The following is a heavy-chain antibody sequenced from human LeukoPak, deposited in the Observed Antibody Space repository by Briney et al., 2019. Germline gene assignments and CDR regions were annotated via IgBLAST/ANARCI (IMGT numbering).Heavy chain of an antibody. J-gene: IGHJ4*02. Sequence: SETLSLTCAVYGGSFSGYYWSWIRPPPGKGLEWIGEINHSGSTNYNPSLKSRVTISVDTSKNQFSLKLSSVTAADTAVYYCARVGYYYGSGTDYWGQGTLVTVSS. CDR2: INHSGST. CDR1: GGSFSGYY. CDR3: ARVGYYYGSGTDY. D-gene: IGHD3-10*01. V-gene: IGHV4-34*01.